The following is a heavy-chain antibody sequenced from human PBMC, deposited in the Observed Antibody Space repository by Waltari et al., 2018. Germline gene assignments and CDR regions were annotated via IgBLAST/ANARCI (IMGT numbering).Heavy chain of an antibody. J-gene: IGHJ4*02. CDR3: ARDSYYYGSGSYYNGGGVDY. CDR1: GFTFSSYW. CDR2: IKQDGSEK. V-gene: IGHV3-7*01. Sequence: EVQLVESGGGLVQPGGSLRLSCAASGFTFSSYWMSWVRQAPGKGLEWVANIKQDGSEKYYVYSVKGRFTISRDNAKNSLYLQMNSLRAEDTAVYYCARDSYYYGSGSYYNGGGVDYWGQGTLVTVSS. D-gene: IGHD3-10*01.